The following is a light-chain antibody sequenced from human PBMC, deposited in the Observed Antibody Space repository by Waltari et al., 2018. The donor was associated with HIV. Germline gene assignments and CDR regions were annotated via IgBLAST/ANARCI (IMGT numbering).Light chain of an antibody. CDR3: CSYSGTGVV. CDR2: GVI. J-gene: IGLJ2*01. Sequence: QTALTQPAPVSGSPGQSITTSCTGTSSDVGAYNLVSWYQQYPGEAPKLIIFGVIKPPSGFSDRCSGSRSGNTASLTISVLQTEDEGDYYCCSYSGTGVVFGGGTKVTVL. CDR1: SSDVGAYNL. V-gene: IGLV2-23*02.